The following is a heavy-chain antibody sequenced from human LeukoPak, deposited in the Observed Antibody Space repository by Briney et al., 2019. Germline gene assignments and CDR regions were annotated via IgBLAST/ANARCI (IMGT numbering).Heavy chain of an antibody. CDR1: GYSFTSYW. CDR2: TYPGDSDT. Sequence: GESLKISCKGSGYSFTSYWIGWVRQMPGKGLEWMGITYPGDSDTRYSPSFQGQVTISADKSISTAYLQWSSLKASDTAMYYCARHGGSGYELYYYYYMDVWGKGTTVTVSS. D-gene: IGHD5-12*01. CDR3: ARHGGSGYELYYYYYMDV. V-gene: IGHV5-51*01. J-gene: IGHJ6*03.